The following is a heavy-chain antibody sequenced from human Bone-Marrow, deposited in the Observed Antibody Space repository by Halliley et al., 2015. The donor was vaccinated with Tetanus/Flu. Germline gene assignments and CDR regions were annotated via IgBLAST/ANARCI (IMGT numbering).Heavy chain of an antibody. V-gene: IGHV4-39*01. CDR3: ARHEGYNYGYSPDDYYYYGLDV. Sequence: TLSLTCIVSGASISSTPYYWGWIRQPPGKGLEWIGSVYQSGSTNYNPSLTSRVTISVDRSKNQFPLKLRSVTAADTAVYFCARHEGYNYGYSPDDYYYYGLDVWGQGTTVTVSS. CDR2: VYQSGST. J-gene: IGHJ6*02. D-gene: IGHD5-18*01. CDR1: GASISSTPYY.